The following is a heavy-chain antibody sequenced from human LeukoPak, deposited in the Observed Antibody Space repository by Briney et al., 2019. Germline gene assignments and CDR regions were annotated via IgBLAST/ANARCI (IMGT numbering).Heavy chain of an antibody. CDR2: IYPNGGST. CDR3: TKDVVPDSGWDLDY. J-gene: IGHJ4*02. Sequence: GESLRLSCAASGFTFSTYSMTWVRQGPGKGLEWVSGIYPNGGSTFYADSVKGRFTISRDNSKNTLYLQMSSLRTEDTAIYYCTKDVVPDSGWDLDYWGQGTLVTVSS. CDR1: GFTFSTYS. D-gene: IGHD6-19*01. V-gene: IGHV3-23*01.